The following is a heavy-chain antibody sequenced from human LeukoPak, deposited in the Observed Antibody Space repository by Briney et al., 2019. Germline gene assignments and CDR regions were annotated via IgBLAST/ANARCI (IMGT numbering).Heavy chain of an antibody. J-gene: IGHJ3*01. CDR3: ARPAYTAAYDL. CDR1: GFTFSTYW. Sequence: GGSLRLSCAASGFTFSTYWMTWVRQAPGKGLEWVANMKGDGSEIHYVDSVKGRFTISRDNAKNSLYLQMTYLRAEDTALYYCARPAYTAAYDLWGQGTMVTVSS. CDR2: MKGDGSEI. V-gene: IGHV3-7*01. D-gene: IGHD3-16*01.